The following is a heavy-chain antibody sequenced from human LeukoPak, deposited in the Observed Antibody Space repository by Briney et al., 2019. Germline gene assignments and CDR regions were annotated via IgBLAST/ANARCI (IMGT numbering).Heavy chain of an antibody. CDR2: IDWDDDK. J-gene: IGHJ4*02. CDR3: ARICDGPHLDY. CDR1: GFSLRTSGMC. Sequence: SGPTLLIPTQTLTLTCTFYGFSLRTSGMCVSWIRQPPGKALEWLARIDWDDDKFYSTSLKTRLTISKDTSKNQVVLTMTNMDPVDTATYYCARICDGPHLDYWGQGTLVTVSS. D-gene: IGHD2-21*01. V-gene: IGHV2-70*17.